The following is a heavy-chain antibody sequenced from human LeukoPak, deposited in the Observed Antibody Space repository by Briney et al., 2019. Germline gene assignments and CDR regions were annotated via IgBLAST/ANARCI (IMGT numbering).Heavy chain of an antibody. V-gene: IGHV3-30*18. J-gene: IGHJ4*02. D-gene: IGHD4-17*01. CDR1: GFTFSSYS. CDR2: ISYDGSNK. Sequence: GGSLRLSCAASGFTFSSYSMHWVRQAPGKGLEWVAVISYDGSNKYYADSVKGRFTISRDNSKNTLYLQMNSLRAEDTAVYYCAKDSSYGDFGYWGQGTLVTVSS. CDR3: AKDSSYGDFGY.